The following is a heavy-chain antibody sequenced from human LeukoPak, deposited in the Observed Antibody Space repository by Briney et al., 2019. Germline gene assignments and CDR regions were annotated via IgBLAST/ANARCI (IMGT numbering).Heavy chain of an antibody. CDR1: GGSISSYY. V-gene: IGHV4-59*01. D-gene: IGHD1-26*01. Sequence: SETLSLTCTVSGGSISSYYWSWIRQPPGKGLVWIGYIYYSGSTNYNPSLKSRVTISVDTSKNQFSLKLSSVTAADTAVYYCARDIPWGGSYPRWGQGTLVTVSS. J-gene: IGHJ4*02. CDR3: ARDIPWGGSYPR. CDR2: IYYSGST.